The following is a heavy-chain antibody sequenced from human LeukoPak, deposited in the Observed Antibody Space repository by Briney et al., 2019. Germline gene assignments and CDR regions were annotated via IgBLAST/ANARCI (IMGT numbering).Heavy chain of an antibody. CDR3: ARVCGYCSGGSCYSEYYGMDV. V-gene: IGHV4-61*01. J-gene: IGHJ6*02. CDR1: GGSVSSGSYY. CDR2: IYYSGST. Sequence: KPSETLSLTCTVSGGSVSSGSYYWSWIRQPPGKGLEWIGYIYYSGSTNYNPSPKSRVTISVDTSKNQFSLKLSSVTAADTAVYYCARVCGYCSGGSCYSEYYGMDVWGQGTTVTVSS. D-gene: IGHD2-15*01.